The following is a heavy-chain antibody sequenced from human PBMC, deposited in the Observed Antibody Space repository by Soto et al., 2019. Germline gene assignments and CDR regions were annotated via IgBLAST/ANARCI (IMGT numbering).Heavy chain of an antibody. D-gene: IGHD1-26*01. Sequence: EVQLLEAGGGLVQPGGSLSLSCAASGFSFNNYAMTWVRQAPGKGLEWVSAMSGSGSVTLHADSDSVKVRFTIARDNSKHTLYLQMNSLRVEDTAVYYCATDRSAIHYTPSDFDYWCQVTVVIVSS. CDR3: ATDRSAIHYTPSDFDY. V-gene: IGHV3-23*01. J-gene: IGHJ4*02. CDR1: GFSFNNYA. CDR2: MSGSGSVT.